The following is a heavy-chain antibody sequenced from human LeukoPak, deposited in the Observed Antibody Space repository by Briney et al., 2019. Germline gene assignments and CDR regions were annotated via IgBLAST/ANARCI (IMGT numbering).Heavy chain of an antibody. Sequence: NPGGSLRLSCAASGFNFSDYNMNWVRQAPGKGLEWVSVISSSSKYVYYADSVKGRFTISRDNAKNSLYLQMNSLRAEDTAVYYCARVSTAVSLAIDYRGQGTLVTVST. D-gene: IGHD6-13*01. J-gene: IGHJ4*02. CDR1: GFNFSDYN. CDR2: ISSSSKYV. CDR3: ARVSTAVSLAIDY. V-gene: IGHV3-21*06.